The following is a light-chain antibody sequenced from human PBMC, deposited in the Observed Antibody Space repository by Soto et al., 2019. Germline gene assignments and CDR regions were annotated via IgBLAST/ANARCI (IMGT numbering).Light chain of an antibody. J-gene: IGKJ4*01. V-gene: IGKV1-39*01. CDR1: QSISTY. Sequence: DIQMTQSPSSLSASVGERVTITCRASQSISTYLNWYQQKPGKAPKLLIYAASSLQSGVPSRFSGSGSGTDFTLTISSLQPEDFATYYCQQSYNTPLTFGGGTKVEIK. CDR2: AAS. CDR3: QQSYNTPLT.